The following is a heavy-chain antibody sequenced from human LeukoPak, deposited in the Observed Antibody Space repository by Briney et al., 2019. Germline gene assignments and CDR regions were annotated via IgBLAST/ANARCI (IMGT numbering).Heavy chain of an antibody. J-gene: IGHJ3*02. CDR1: GFTFSSYA. V-gene: IGHV3-23*01. CDR3: ARIEWERLGRAFDI. D-gene: IGHD1-26*01. Sequence: PGGSLRLSCAASGFTFSSYAMSWVRQAPGKGLEWVSAISGSGGSTYYADSVKGRFTISRDNSKNTLYLQMNSLRAEDMAVYYCARIEWERLGRAFDIWGQGTMVTVS. CDR2: ISGSGGST.